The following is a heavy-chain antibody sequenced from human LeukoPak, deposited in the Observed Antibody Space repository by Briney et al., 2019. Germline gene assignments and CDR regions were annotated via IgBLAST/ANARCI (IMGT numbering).Heavy chain of an antibody. CDR3: ARQASRGGYFDY. D-gene: IGHD3-10*01. Sequence: GGSLKISGKGSGYSFPSYWLGWVRQMPGKGLEWMGIIYPGDSDTRYSPSFQGQVTISADKSISTAYLQWSSLKASDTAMYYCARQASRGGYFDYWGQGTLVTVSS. J-gene: IGHJ4*02. CDR2: IYPGDSDT. CDR1: GYSFPSYW. V-gene: IGHV5-51*01.